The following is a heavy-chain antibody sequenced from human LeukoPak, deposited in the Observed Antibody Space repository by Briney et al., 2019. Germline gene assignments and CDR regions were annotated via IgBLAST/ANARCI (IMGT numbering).Heavy chain of an antibody. D-gene: IGHD6-13*01. V-gene: IGHV3-23*01. CDR1: VFTFSSYA. CDR3: AKGSWVFAFDI. Sequence: RGALRLSCAASVFTFSSYAMSWVRQAPGKGLEWVSAISGSGGSTYYADSVKGRFTISRDNSKNTLYLQMNSLRAEDTAVYYCAKGSWVFAFDIWGQGTMVTVSS. J-gene: IGHJ3*02. CDR2: ISGSGGST.